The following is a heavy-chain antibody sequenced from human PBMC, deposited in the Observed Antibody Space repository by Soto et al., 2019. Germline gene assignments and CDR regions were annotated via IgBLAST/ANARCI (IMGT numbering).Heavy chain of an antibody. D-gene: IGHD1-7*01. CDR3: ARGQGEDQWRRNWNYVHSYYGMDV. CDR2: INHSGST. V-gene: IGHV4-34*01. Sequence: SETLSLTCAVYGGSFSGYYWSWIRQPPGKGLEWIGEINHSGSTNYNPSLKSRVTTSVDTSKDQFSLKLSSVTAADTAVYYCARGQGEDQWRRNWNYVHSYYGMDVWGQGTTVTVSS. J-gene: IGHJ6*02. CDR1: GGSFSGYY.